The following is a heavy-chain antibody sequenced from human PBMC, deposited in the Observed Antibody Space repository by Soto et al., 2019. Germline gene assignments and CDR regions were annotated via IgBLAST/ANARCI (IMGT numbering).Heavy chain of an antibody. CDR2: IYSGGYT. CDR1: GFTVSNNY. V-gene: IGHV3-53*01. D-gene: IGHD6-25*01. Sequence: EVQLVESGGGLIQPGGSLRLSCAVSGFTVSNNYMSWVRQAPGKGLEGVSVIYSGGYTAYGDSVKGRFTISRDNSKNTLNLQMKGRRAEDRALYYGATQRGGGGYWGQGTLVTVSS. J-gene: IGHJ4*02. CDR3: ATQRGGGGY.